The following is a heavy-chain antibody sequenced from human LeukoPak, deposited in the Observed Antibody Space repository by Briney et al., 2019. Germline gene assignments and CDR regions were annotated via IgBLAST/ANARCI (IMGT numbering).Heavy chain of an antibody. D-gene: IGHD6-19*01. CDR1: GFTFSDYY. V-gene: IGHV3-11*04. CDR3: ARGRKWLVMAFAFDI. Sequence: GGSLRLSCAASGFTFSDYYMSWIRQAPGKGLEWASYISSSGSTIYYADSVKGRFTISRDNAKNSLYLQMNSLRAEDTAVYYCARGRKWLVMAFAFDIWGQGTMVTVSS. J-gene: IGHJ3*02. CDR2: ISSSGSTI.